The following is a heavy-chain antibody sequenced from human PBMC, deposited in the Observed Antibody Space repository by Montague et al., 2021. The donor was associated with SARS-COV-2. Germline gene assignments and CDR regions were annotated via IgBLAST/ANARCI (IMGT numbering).Heavy chain of an antibody. CDR3: AREAEIFGVVISSLFY. CDR2: IWCNCSNI. J-gene: IGHJ4*02. CDR1: GFTFSSYG. V-gene: IGHV3-33*08. D-gene: IGHD3-3*01. Sequence: SLRLSCAASGFTFSSYGMHWVRQAPGKGLEWVPVIWCNCSNIYYXYSXKGLFTISRDNSKNTLYLQMNSLRAEDTAVYYCAREAEIFGVVISSLFYWGQGTLVTVSS.